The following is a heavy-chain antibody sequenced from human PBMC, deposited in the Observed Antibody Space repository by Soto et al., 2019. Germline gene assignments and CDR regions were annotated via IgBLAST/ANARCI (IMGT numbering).Heavy chain of an antibody. CDR3: ARTPETRDWLDP. CDR1: GASVSSYY. D-gene: IGHD1-7*01. Sequence: SETLSLTCSVSGASVSSYYWSWVRQPPGKGLEWIGYIYYIGAYNYNPSLKSRVTISVDTSKNQFSLKLTSVTAADTAVYYCARTPETRDWLDPWGQGTLVPSPQ. CDR2: IYYIGAY. V-gene: IGHV4-59*02. J-gene: IGHJ5*02.